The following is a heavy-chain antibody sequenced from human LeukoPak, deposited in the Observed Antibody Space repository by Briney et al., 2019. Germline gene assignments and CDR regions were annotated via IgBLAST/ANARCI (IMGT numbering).Heavy chain of an antibody. Sequence: GGSLRLSCAASGFTISSKYMSWVRQAPGKGLEWVSAISGSGGSTYYADSVKGRFTISRDNSKNTLYLQMNSLRAEDTAVYYCAKGPSGWYFPGYWGQGTLVTVSS. J-gene: IGHJ4*02. CDR2: ISGSGGST. CDR1: GFTISSKY. D-gene: IGHD6-19*01. V-gene: IGHV3-23*01. CDR3: AKGPSGWYFPGY.